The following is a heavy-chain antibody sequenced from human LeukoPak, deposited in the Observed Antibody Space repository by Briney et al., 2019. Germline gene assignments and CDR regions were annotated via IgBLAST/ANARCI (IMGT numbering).Heavy chain of an antibody. V-gene: IGHV3-74*01. CDR3: VGAAANTTPRP. D-gene: IGHD6-13*01. CDR1: GFTFSNYW. CDR2: VNNDGSST. J-gene: IGHJ4*02. Sequence: GGSLTLSCAASGFTFSNYWTHWVRQGPGKGLVWVSRVNNDGSSTAYADSVRGRFTISRDNAKNTLYLQMNSLRAEDTAVYYCVGAAANTTPRPWGQGTLVTVSS.